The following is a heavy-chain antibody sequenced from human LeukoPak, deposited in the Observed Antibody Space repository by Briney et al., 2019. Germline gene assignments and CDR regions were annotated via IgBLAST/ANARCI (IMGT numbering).Heavy chain of an antibody. D-gene: IGHD2-2*01. Sequence: ASVKVSCKASGYTFTSYGISWVRQAPGQGLEWMGWISAYNSDTHYAQKLQGRVTMTTDTSTSTAYMELRSLRSDDTAVYYCARGYCSSTSCYLGVYWGQGTLVTVSS. J-gene: IGHJ4*02. V-gene: IGHV1-18*01. CDR2: ISAYNSDT. CDR1: GYTFTSYG. CDR3: ARGYCSSTSCYLGVY.